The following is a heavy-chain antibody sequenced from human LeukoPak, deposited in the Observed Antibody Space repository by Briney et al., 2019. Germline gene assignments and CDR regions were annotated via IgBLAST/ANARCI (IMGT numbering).Heavy chain of an antibody. CDR1: GFTFRNFW. D-gene: IGHD6-19*01. CDR3: ARDGVENVAVADLTWFDS. J-gene: IGHJ5*01. Sequence: GGALRLSCAASGFTFRNFWMSWVGQAAGKGREGLANIKQDGSEKYSVDSVKGRFTISRDNDKSSLYLQMNSLSAEDSALYYRARDGVENVAVADLTWFDSWGQGALVIVSS. CDR2: IKQDGSEK. V-gene: IGHV3-7*01.